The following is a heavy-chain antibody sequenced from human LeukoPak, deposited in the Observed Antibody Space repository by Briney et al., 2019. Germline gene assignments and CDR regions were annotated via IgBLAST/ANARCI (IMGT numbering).Heavy chain of an antibody. Sequence: SGGSLRLSCAASGFTFSNAWMSWVRQAPGKGLEWVGRIKSKTDGGTTDYAAPVKGRFTISRDDSKNTLYLQMNSLKTEDTAVYYCTTEAAAGTGGLDYWGQGTLVTVSS. J-gene: IGHJ4*02. D-gene: IGHD6-13*01. CDR3: TTEAAAGTGGLDY. V-gene: IGHV3-15*01. CDR1: GFTFSNAW. CDR2: IKSKTDGGTT.